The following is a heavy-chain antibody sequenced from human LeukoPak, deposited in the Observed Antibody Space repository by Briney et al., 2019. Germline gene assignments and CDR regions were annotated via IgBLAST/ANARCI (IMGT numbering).Heavy chain of an antibody. J-gene: IGHJ6*03. CDR2: IYYSGST. CDR3: ARGTTPPLRYYYYYMDV. V-gene: IGHV4-59*01. D-gene: IGHD4-11*01. CDR1: GGSISSYY. Sequence: SETLSLTCTGSGGSISSYYWSWIRQPPGKGLEWIGYIYYSGSTNYKPSLKGRVTISVDTSKNQFSLKLSSVTAADTAVYYCARGTTPPLRYYYYYMDVWGKGTTVTVSS.